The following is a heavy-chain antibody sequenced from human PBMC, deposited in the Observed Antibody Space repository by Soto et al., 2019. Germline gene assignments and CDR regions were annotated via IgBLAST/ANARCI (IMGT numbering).Heavy chain of an antibody. CDR2: IKPNTGNT. CDR3: ARAGSYCSGGSCSFAY. CDR1: GYTFSGHF. V-gene: IGHV1-2*02. Sequence: QVQLVQSGAELKKPGASVKVSCKTSGYTFSGHFLQWVRQAPGAGPEWMGWIKPNTGNTKYGQKFEGRVTMPRDMSISTAYMELTRLTVDDTAVYFCARAGSYCSGGSCSFAYWGQGSLVTVSS. D-gene: IGHD2-15*01. J-gene: IGHJ4*02.